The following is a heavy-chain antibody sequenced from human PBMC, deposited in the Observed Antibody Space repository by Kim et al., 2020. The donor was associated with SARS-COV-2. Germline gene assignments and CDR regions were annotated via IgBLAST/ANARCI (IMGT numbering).Heavy chain of an antibody. V-gene: IGHV4-34*01. Sequence: SETLSLTCAVYGGSFSGYYWSWIRQPPGKGLEWIGEISHSGNTNYNPSLKSRVTISVDTSKNQFSLKLSSVTAADTAVYYCARQNIVVVPAARGAFDIWGQGTMVTVSS. CDR1: GGSFSGYY. D-gene: IGHD2-2*01. CDR3: ARQNIVVVPAARGAFDI. J-gene: IGHJ3*02. CDR2: ISHSGNT.